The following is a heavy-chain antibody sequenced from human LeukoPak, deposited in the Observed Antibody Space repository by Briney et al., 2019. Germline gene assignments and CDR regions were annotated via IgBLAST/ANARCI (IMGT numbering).Heavy chain of an antibody. CDR1: GFTFSSYA. J-gene: IGHJ6*03. CDR3: ARTLYYYDSGSYNYYYYMDV. Sequence: PGGSLRLSCAASGFTFSSYAMHWVRQAPGKGLEWVAVISYDGSNKYYADSVKGRFTISRDNSKNTLYLQMNSLRAEDTAVYYCARTLYYYDSGSYNYYYYMDVWGKGTTVTVSS. D-gene: IGHD3-22*01. V-gene: IGHV3-30*04. CDR2: ISYDGSNK.